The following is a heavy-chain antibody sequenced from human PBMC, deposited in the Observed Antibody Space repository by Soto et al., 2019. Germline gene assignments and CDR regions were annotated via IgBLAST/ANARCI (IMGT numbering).Heavy chain of an antibody. V-gene: IGHV3-33*01. J-gene: IGHJ4*02. CDR2: IWYDGSNK. CDR1: GFTFSSYG. Sequence: LRLSCAASGFTFSSYGMHWVRQSPGKWLEWVAVIWYDGSNKYYADSVKGRFTISRDNSKNTLYLQMNSLRAEDTAVYYCASRGRIGYYDYVWGSYRPEYLDYWGQGTLVTVSS. CDR3: ASRGRIGYYDYVWGSYRPEYLDY. D-gene: IGHD3-16*02.